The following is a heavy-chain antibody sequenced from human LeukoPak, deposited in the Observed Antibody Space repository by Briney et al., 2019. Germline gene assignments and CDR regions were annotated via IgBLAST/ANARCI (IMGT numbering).Heavy chain of an antibody. V-gene: IGHV4-34*01. D-gene: IGHD3-3*01. CDR1: GGSFSGYY. CDR3: AGLYDFWSGDPVRVFDY. CDR2: INHSGST. J-gene: IGHJ4*02. Sequence: PSETLSLTCAVYGGSFSGYYWSWIRQPPGKGLEWIGEINHSGSTNYNPSLKSRVTISVDTSKNQFSLKLSSVTAADTAVYYCAGLYDFWSGDPVRVFDYWGQGTLVTVSS.